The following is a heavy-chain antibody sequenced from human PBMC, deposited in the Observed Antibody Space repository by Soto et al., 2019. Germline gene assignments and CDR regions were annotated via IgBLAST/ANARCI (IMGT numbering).Heavy chain of an antibody. J-gene: IGHJ3*02. Sequence: PGGSLRLSCAASGFTFSSYSMNWVRQAPGKGLEWVSSISSSSSSYIYYADSVKGRFTISRDNAKNSLYLQMNSLRAEDTAVYYCARVKTLNYDSMFNASDIWGQGTMVTVSS. D-gene: IGHD3-22*01. V-gene: IGHV3-21*01. CDR2: ISSSSSSYI. CDR3: ARVKTLNYDSMFNASDI. CDR1: GFTFSSYS.